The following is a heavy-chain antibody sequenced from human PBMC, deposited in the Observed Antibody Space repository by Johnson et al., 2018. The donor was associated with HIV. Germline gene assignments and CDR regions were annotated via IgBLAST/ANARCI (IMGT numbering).Heavy chain of an antibody. CDR3: SRVRGGTGHGAFDI. Sequence: QMLLVESGGGVVQPGRSLRLSCAASGFTFSSYGMHWVRQAPGKGLEWVAVISYDASNKYYADSVKGRFTISRDNSKNTLYLQMNSLRTEDTAVYYCSRVRGGTGHGAFDIWGQGTMVTVSS. J-gene: IGHJ3*02. CDR1: GFTFSSYG. CDR2: ISYDASNK. V-gene: IGHV3-30*03.